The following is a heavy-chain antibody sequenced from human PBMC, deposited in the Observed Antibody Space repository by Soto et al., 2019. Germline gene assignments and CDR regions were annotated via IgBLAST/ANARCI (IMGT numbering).Heavy chain of an antibody. J-gene: IGHJ5*02. D-gene: IGHD4-17*01. CDR1: GGSISSGGYS. Sequence: SETLSLTCAVSGGSISSGGYSWSWIRQPPGKGLEWIGYIYHSGSTYYNPSLKSRVTISVDRSKNQFSLKLSSVTAADTAVYYCVGLLDWFDPWGQGTLVTVSS. V-gene: IGHV4-30-2*01. CDR2: IYHSGST. CDR3: VGLLDWFDP.